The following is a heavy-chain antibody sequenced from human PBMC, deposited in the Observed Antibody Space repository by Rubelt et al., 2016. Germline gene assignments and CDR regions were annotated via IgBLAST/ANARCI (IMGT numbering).Heavy chain of an antibody. D-gene: IGHD1-7*01. CDR2: ISSTI. V-gene: IGHV3-48*04. J-gene: IGHJ4*02. CDR1: GFPLRTSA. CDR3: ANGGVTGTLDY. Sequence: EVQLVESGGGLVQPGGSLRLSCVVSGFPLRTSAMNWVRQAPGKGLEWVSYISSTIYDAVSVKGGFTISRDNAKNSLYLQMNSLRAEDTAVYYCANGGVTGTLDYWGQGTRVTVSS.